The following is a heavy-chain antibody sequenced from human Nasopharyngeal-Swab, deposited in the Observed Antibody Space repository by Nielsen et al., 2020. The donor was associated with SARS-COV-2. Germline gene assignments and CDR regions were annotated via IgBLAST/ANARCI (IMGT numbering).Heavy chain of an antibody. CDR2: ISGSDHTT. V-gene: IGHV3-23*01. CDR1: GFTFRSYA. D-gene: IGHD5-12*01. Sequence: GESLKISCAASGFTFRSYAISWVRQAPGKGLEWVSVISGSDHTTYYADSVKGRFTISRDNSKNTVNLQMNSLRVEDTAIYYCAKDRDSGDDSDDYYHYYGMDVRGQGTMVTVSS. CDR3: AKDRDSGDDSDDYYHYYGMDV. J-gene: IGHJ6*02.